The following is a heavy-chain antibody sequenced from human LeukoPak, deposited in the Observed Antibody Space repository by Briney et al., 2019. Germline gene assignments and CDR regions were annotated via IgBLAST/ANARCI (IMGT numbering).Heavy chain of an antibody. CDR2: ISGSGGST. CDR1: GFTFSSYA. D-gene: IGHD1-1*01. V-gene: IGHV3-23*01. CDR3: AKDGDWNDAFDY. Sequence: GGSLRLSCAASGFTFSSYAMSWVRQAPGKGLEWVSGISGSGGSTYYADSVKGQFTISRDNSKNTLYLQVNSLRADDTAVYYCAKDGDWNDAFDYWGQGTLVTVSS. J-gene: IGHJ4*02.